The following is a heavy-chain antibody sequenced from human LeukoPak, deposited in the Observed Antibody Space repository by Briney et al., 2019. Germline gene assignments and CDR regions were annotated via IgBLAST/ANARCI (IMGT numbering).Heavy chain of an antibody. CDR2: ISSSSSTI. CDR3: AKVDYAY. Sequence: GGSLGLSCAASGFTFSSYSMNWVRQAPGKGLEWVSYISSSSSTIYYADSVKGRFTISRDNSKNTLYLQMNSLRAEDTAVYYCAKVDYAYWGQGTLVTVSS. D-gene: IGHD3-16*01. J-gene: IGHJ4*02. V-gene: IGHV3-48*01. CDR1: GFTFSSYS.